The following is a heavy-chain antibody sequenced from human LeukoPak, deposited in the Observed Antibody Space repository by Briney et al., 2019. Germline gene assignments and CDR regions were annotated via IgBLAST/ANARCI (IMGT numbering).Heavy chain of an antibody. D-gene: IGHD6-13*01. J-gene: IGHJ3*02. CDR2: IKQDGSEK. CDR1: GFNFITYW. CDR3: ARWGTYSSSWLGAFDI. V-gene: IGHV3-7*05. Sequence: GGSLRLSCAASGFNFITYWWTWSRKAPGKGLGGVAKIKQDGSEKYYVDSVKGRFTISRDNAKTSLYLQMNSLRAEDTAVYYCARWGTYSSSWLGAFDIWGQGTMVTVSS.